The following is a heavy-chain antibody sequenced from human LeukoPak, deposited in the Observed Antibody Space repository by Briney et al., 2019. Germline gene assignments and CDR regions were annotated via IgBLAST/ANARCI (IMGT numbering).Heavy chain of an antibody. CDR1: GFTFSRYS. J-gene: IGHJ4*02. Sequence: GGSLRLSCAASGFTFSRYSMNWVRQVPGKGLEWVSSISSSSSYTYYADSVKGRFTISRDNSKNTLYLQMNSLRAEDTAVYYCAKDRLVATVRGSGDYWGQGTLVTVSS. V-gene: IGHV3-21*04. CDR3: AKDRLVATVRGSGDY. CDR2: ISSSSSYT. D-gene: IGHD5-12*01.